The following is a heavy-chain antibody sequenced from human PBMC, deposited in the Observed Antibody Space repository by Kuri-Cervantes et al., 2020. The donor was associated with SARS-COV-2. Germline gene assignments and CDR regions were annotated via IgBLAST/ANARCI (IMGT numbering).Heavy chain of an antibody. V-gene: IGHV4-39*01. CDR1: GGSISSSSYY. Sequence: SETLSLTCAVYGGSISSSSYYWGWIRQPPGKGLEWIGSIYYSGSTYYNPSLKSRATISVDTSKNQFSLKLSSVTAADTAVYYCARHARGWYRDDYWGQGTLVTVSS. J-gene: IGHJ4*02. D-gene: IGHD6-19*01. CDR2: IYYSGST. CDR3: ARHARGWYRDDY.